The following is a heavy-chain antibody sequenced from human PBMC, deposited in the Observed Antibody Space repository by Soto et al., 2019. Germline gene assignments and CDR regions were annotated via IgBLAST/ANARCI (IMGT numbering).Heavy chain of an antibody. D-gene: IGHD1-26*01. CDR1: GESFSGYY. CDR2: INQSGNA. J-gene: IGHJ5*02. Sequence: QVQLQQWGAGLLRPSETLSLTCAVSGESFSGYYWTWIRQPPGKGLEWIGEINQSGNADYNPPLKRRVTMAADTSKKHFSLKVTSVTAADTAMYYCASGQVGATTWFDPWGQGTKVTVSS. V-gene: IGHV4-34*02. CDR3: ASGQVGATTWFDP.